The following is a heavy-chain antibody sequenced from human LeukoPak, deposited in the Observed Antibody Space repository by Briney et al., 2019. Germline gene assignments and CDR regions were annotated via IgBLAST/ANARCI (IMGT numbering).Heavy chain of an antibody. CDR3: AGILTGYYKD. Sequence: SVKVSCKASGGTFSSYAISWVRQAPGQGLEWMGRIIPILGIANYAQKFQGRVTITADKSTSTAYVELSSLRFEDTAVYYCAGILTGYYKDWGQGTLVTVSS. CDR1: GGTFSSYA. J-gene: IGHJ4*02. CDR2: IIPILGIA. D-gene: IGHD3-9*01. V-gene: IGHV1-69*04.